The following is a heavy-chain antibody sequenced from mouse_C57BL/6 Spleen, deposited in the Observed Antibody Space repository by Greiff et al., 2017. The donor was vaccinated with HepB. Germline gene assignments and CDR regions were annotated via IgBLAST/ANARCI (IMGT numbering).Heavy chain of an antibody. CDR2: IDPSDSET. Sequence: QVQLQQPGAELVRPGSSVKLSCKASGYTFTSYWMHWVKQGPIQGLEWIGNIDPSDSETHYNQKFKDKATLTVDKSSSTAYMQLSSLTSEDSAVYYCARSFVVATRDYWGQGTTLTVSS. J-gene: IGHJ2*01. V-gene: IGHV1-52*01. CDR1: GYTFTSYW. D-gene: IGHD1-1*01. CDR3: ARSFVVATRDY.